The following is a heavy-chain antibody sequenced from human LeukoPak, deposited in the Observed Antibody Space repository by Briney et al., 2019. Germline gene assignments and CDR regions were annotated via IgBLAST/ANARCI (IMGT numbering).Heavy chain of an antibody. Sequence: PGGSLRLSCAASGFTFSSYGMSWVRQAPGKGLEWVAFIRYDGSNKYYADSVKGRFTISRDNSKNTLYLQMNSLRAEDTAVYYCAKDSMRYNWNDFDYWGQGTLVTVSS. CDR2: IRYDGSNK. D-gene: IGHD1-1*01. CDR1: GFTFSSYG. J-gene: IGHJ4*02. CDR3: AKDSMRYNWNDFDY. V-gene: IGHV3-30*02.